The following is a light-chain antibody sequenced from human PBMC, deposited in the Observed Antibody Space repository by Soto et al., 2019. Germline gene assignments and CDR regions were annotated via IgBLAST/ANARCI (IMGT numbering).Light chain of an antibody. CDR2: AAS. CDR3: QQYNNWPPLT. Sequence: EIVMSQSPATLSVSPGERATLSCRASQSVSNNLAWHQQKPGQAPRPLIYAASTRATGIPARFSGGGTATEFTLTISSLQSEDFSVYYCQQYNNWPPLTFGGGTKGEIK. J-gene: IGKJ4*01. V-gene: IGKV3-15*01. CDR1: QSVSNN.